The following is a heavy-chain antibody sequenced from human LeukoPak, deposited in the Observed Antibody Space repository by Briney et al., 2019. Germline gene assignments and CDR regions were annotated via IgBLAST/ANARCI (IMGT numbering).Heavy chain of an antibody. J-gene: IGHJ4*02. V-gene: IGHV3-48*04. CDR1: GLTFSRYN. D-gene: IGHD3-10*01. Sequence: GGSLRLSCAASGLTFSRYNMNWVRQAPGKGLEWVSYISSSGSTIYYADSVKGRFTISRDNAKNSLYLQMNSLRAEDTAVYYCARVWFGEELFDYWGQGTLVTVSS. CDR3: ARVWFGEELFDY. CDR2: ISSSGSTI.